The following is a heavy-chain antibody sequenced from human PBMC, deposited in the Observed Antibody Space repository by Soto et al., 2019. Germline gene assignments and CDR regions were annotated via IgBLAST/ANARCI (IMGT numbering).Heavy chain of an antibody. Sequence: GGSLRLSCAASGFTFDDYAMHWVRQAPGKGLEWVSGISWNSGSIGYADSVKGRFTISRDNAKNSLYLQMNSLRAEDTALYYCAKDLSYGSGSQFDYWGQGTLVTVSS. CDR1: GFTFDDYA. CDR3: AKDLSYGSGSQFDY. CDR2: ISWNSGSI. J-gene: IGHJ4*02. D-gene: IGHD3-10*01. V-gene: IGHV3-9*01.